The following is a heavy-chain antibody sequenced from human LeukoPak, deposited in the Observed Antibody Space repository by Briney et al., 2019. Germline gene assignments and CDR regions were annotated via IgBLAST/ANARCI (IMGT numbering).Heavy chain of an antibody. J-gene: IGHJ3*02. CDR1: GGSINNYY. Sequence: SETLSLTCTVSGGSINNYYWSWIRQPAGKGLEWIGRIYTRGSTNYNPSLKSRVTMSVDTSKNQFSLKLSSVTAADTAVYYCARGRYCSSDICSGGDAFDIWGQGTMVCVSS. CDR2: IYTRGST. CDR3: ARGRYCSSDICSGGDAFDI. D-gene: IGHD2-15*01. V-gene: IGHV4-4*07.